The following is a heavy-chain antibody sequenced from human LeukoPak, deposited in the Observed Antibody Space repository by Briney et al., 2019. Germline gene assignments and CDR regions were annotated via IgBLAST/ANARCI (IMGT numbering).Heavy chain of an antibody. Sequence: ASVKGSCKASGYTFTGYYMHWVRQAPGQGLEWMGWINPNSGGTNYAQKFQGRVTMTRDTSISTAYMELSRLRSEDTAVYYCARAGRIAAAGELPWFDPWGQGTLVTVSS. V-gene: IGHV1-2*02. CDR1: GYTFTGYY. CDR3: ARAGRIAAAGELPWFDP. D-gene: IGHD6-13*01. J-gene: IGHJ5*02. CDR2: INPNSGGT.